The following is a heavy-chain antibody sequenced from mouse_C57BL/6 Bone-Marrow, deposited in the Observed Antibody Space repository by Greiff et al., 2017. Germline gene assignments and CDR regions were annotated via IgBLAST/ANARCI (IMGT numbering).Heavy chain of an antibody. CDR3: ARHSGSSYPWYFDV. Sequence: VQLQQPGAELVRPGSSVKLSCKASGYTFTSYWMDWVKQRPGQGLEWIGNIYPSDSETHYNQKFKDKATLTVDKSSSTAYMQLSRLTSEDSAVYYGARHSGSSYPWYFDVWGTGTTVTVSS. D-gene: IGHD1-1*01. CDR2: IYPSDSET. J-gene: IGHJ1*03. V-gene: IGHV1-61*01. CDR1: GYTFTSYW.